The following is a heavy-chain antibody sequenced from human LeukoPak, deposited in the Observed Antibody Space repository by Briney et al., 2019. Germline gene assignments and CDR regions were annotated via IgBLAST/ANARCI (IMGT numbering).Heavy chain of an antibody. CDR3: ARGEVTTLDY. J-gene: IGHJ4*02. D-gene: IGHD4-17*01. CDR1: GGYISSYY. Sequence: SETLSLTCTVSGGYISSYYWSWIRQPPGKGLEWIGYIYYSGSTNYNPSLKSRVTISVDTSKNQFSLKLSSMTAADTAVYYCARGEVTTLDYWGQGTLVTVSS. CDR2: IYYSGST. V-gene: IGHV4-59*01.